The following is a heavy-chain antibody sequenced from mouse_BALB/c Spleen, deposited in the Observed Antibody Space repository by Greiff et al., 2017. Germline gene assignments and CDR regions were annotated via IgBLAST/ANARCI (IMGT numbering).Heavy chain of an antibody. CDR2: IWAGGST. D-gene: IGHD2-2*01. Sequence: VMLVESGPGLVAPSQSLSITCTVSGFSLTSYGVHWVRQPPGKGLEWLGVIWAGGSTNYNSALMSRLSISKDNSKSQVFFKMNSLQANDTAIYYCARNYYGYDYWGQGTTLTVSS. J-gene: IGHJ2*01. V-gene: IGHV2-9*02. CDR3: ARNYYGYDY. CDR1: GFSLTSYG.